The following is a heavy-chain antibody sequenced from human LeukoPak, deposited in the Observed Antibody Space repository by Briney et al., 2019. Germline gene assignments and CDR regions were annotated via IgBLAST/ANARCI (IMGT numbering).Heavy chain of an antibody. CDR1: GFTVSINY. V-gene: IGHV3-66*02. D-gene: IGHD3-22*01. CDR3: ARDSWDSSGYSQI. Sequence: GGSLRLSCAASGFTVSINYISCVRQAPGKGLECVSVIYSGGSTYYADSVKGRFTISRDNSKNTMYLQMNSLKAEETAVYYCARDSWDSSGYSQIWGQGTMVTVSS. CDR2: IYSGGST. J-gene: IGHJ3*02.